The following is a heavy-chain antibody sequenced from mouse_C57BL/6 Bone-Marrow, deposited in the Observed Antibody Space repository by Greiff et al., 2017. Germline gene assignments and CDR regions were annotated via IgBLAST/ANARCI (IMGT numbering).Heavy chain of an antibody. CDR2: IYPRDGST. CDR3: RREEGGWDY. D-gene: IGHD2-3*01. J-gene: IGHJ2*01. CDR1: GYTFTSYD. Sequence: VKLVESGPELVKPGASVKLSCKASGYTFTSYDINWVKQRPGQGLEWIGWIYPRDGSTKYNEKFKGKATLTVDTSSSTAYMQLSSLTSEDSAIYFCRREEGGWDYWGQGTTLTVSS. V-gene: IGHV1-85*01.